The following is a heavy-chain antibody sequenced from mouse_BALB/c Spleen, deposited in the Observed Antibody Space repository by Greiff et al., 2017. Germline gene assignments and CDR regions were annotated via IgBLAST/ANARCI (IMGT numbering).Heavy chain of an antibody. J-gene: IGHJ2*01. V-gene: IGHV14-4*02. CDR2: IDPENGDT. CDR3: NGDYFDY. CDR1: GFNIKDYY. Sequence: EVQLQQSGAELVRSGASVKLSCTASGFNIKDYYMHWVKQRPEQGLEWIGWIDPENGDTEYAPKFQGKATMTADTSSNTAYLQLSSLTSEDTAVYYCNGDYFDYWGQGTTLTVSS.